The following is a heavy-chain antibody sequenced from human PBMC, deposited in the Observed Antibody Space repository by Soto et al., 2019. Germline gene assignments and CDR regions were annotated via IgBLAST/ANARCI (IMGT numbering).Heavy chain of an antibody. Sequence: SETLSLTCTVSGGSISSGGYYWSWIRQHPGKGLEWIGYIYYSGSTYYNPSLKSRVTVSVDTSKNQFSLKLSSVTAADTAVYYCARSYYDFWSGYYDYYYYYMDVWGKGTTVTVS. V-gene: IGHV4-31*03. J-gene: IGHJ6*03. CDR3: ARSYYDFWSGYYDYYYYYMDV. CDR1: GGSISSGGYY. D-gene: IGHD3-3*01. CDR2: IYYSGST.